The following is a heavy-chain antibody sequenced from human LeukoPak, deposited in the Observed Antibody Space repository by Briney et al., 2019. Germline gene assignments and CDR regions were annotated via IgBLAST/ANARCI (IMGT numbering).Heavy chain of an antibody. V-gene: IGHV3-48*01. CDR2: ISSSSSTI. CDR3: ARGASGYSYGFRVYYYYGMDV. Sequence: GGSLRLSCAASGFIFSSYSMNWVRQAPGKGLEWVSHISSSSSTIHYANSVKGRFTISRENAKNSLYLQMNSLRAGDTAVYYCARGASGYSYGFRVYYYYGMDVWGQGTTVTVSS. D-gene: IGHD5-18*01. CDR1: GFIFSSYS. J-gene: IGHJ6*02.